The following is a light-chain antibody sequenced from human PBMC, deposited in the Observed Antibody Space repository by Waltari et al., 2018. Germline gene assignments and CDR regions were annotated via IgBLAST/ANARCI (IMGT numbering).Light chain of an antibody. J-gene: IGKJ2*01. CDR3: HQYSSSVMYT. V-gene: IGKV3-20*01. CDR2: AAS. Sequence: FLTQAPDTLSLSPGERATLSCRASQSVSRSRLAWYQHKPGQAPRLLMYAASTRATGSPDRFSGSWAGTDFSLSISIVEPEDFAVYYCHQYSSSVMYTFGQGTKLEIK. CDR1: QSVSRSR.